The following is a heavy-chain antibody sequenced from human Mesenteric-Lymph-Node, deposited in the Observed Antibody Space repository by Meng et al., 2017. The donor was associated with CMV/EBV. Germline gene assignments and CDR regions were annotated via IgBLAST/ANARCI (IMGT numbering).Heavy chain of an antibody. CDR2: IIPIFSTA. CDR3: ARESEGIFDY. CDR1: GRTFISYA. V-gene: IGHV1-69*01. J-gene: IGHJ4*02. Sequence: KVYCNASGRTFISYAMSWVRQAPREGLEWRGGIIPIFSTASYEQKCQGRVTITADEYTSTAYMELSSLRSEDTAVYYCARESEGIFDYWGQGTLVTVSS.